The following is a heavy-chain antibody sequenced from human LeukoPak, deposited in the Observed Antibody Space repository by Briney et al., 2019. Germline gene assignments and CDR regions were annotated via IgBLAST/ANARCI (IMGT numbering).Heavy chain of an antibody. V-gene: IGHV3-64*01. CDR3: ARDVRGYSYGSYYYYYYYMDV. Sequence: GGSLRLSCAASGFTFSSYAMHWVRQAPGKGLEYVSAISSNGGITYYANSVKGRFTISRDNSKNTLYLQMGSLRAEDMAVYYCARDVRGYSYGSYYYYYYYMDVWGKGTTVTVSS. CDR2: ISSNGGIT. CDR1: GFTFSSYA. D-gene: IGHD5-18*01. J-gene: IGHJ6*03.